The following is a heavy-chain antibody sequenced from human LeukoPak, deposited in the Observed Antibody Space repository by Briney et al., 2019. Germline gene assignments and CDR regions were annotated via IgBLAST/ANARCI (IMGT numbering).Heavy chain of an antibody. CDR3: ARGPSFGSSSRFDY. CDR1: GGSMSSGGDF. V-gene: IGHV4-31*03. D-gene: IGHD6-6*01. J-gene: IGHJ4*02. CDR2: ISFRGNT. Sequence: PSQTLSLTCTVSGGSMSSGGDFWSWIRQHPGKGLEWIGYISFRGNTYHNPSLKSRLTISLDTSKSQFSLQLNSVTAADTAVYYCARGPSFGSSSRFDYWGQGTLVTVSS.